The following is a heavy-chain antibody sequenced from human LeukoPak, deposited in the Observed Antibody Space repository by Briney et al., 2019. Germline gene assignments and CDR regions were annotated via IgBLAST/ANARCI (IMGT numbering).Heavy chain of an antibody. V-gene: IGHV1-18*01. Sequence: GASVKVSCKASGYTFTSYGISWVRQAPGQGLEWMGWISAYNGNTNYAQKLQGRVTMTTDTSTSTAYMELRSLRSDDTAVYYCARDPRGDLPYGSGSQNDYWGQGTLVTVSS. CDR2: ISAYNGNT. D-gene: IGHD3-10*01. J-gene: IGHJ4*02. CDR3: ARDPRGDLPYGSGSQNDY. CDR1: GYTFTSYG.